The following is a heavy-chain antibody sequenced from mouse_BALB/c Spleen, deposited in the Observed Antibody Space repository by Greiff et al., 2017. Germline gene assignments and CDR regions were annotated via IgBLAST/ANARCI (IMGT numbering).Heavy chain of an antibody. D-gene: IGHD2-1*01. CDR3: ARWGNWYFDD. Sequence: QVQLQPSGAELARPGASVKLSCKASGYTFTSYWMLWVKQRPRQGLEWIGAIYPGDGDTRYTQKFKGKATLTADKSSSTAYMQLSSLASEDSAVYYCARWGNWYFDDGGAGTTVTVAS. V-gene: IGHV1-87*01. CDR2: IYPGDGDT. J-gene: IGHJ1*01. CDR1: GYTFTSYW.